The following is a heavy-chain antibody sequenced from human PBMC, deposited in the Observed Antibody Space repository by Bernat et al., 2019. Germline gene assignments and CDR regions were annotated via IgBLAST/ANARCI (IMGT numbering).Heavy chain of an antibody. J-gene: IGHJ4*02. CDR2: IWYDGSNK. CDR3: ARGMNVGDYGSGSPIDY. V-gene: IGHV3-33*01. CDR1: GFTFSSHG. D-gene: IGHD3-10*01. Sequence: QVQLVESGGGVVQPGRSLRLSCAASGFTFSSHGMHWVRQAPGKGLEWVAVIWYDGSNKYYADSVKGRFTISRDNSKNTLYLQMNSLRAEDTAVYYCARGMNVGDYGSGSPIDYWGQGTLVTVSS.